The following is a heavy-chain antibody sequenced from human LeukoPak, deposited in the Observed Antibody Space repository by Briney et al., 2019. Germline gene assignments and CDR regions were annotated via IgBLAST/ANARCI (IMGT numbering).Heavy chain of an antibody. Sequence: RTGGSLRLSCAASGFTFDDYAMSWVRQAPGKGLEWVSGISWNARSTGYADSVKGRFTISRDNAKNSLYLQMNSLRAEDTAVYYCARDNSVRDEAWWFNPWGQGTLVTVSS. CDR2: ISWNARST. CDR3: ARDNSVRDEAWWFNP. CDR1: GFTFDDYA. D-gene: IGHD5-24*01. V-gene: IGHV3-20*04. J-gene: IGHJ5*02.